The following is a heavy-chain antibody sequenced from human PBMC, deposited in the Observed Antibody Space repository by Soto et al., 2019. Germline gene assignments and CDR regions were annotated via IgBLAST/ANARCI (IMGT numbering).Heavy chain of an antibody. CDR1: GFTFSDYD. V-gene: IGHV3-11*01. CDR3: ASDKGITGNTAGTRFDT. Sequence: GGSLRLSCAASGFTFSDYDISWIRQAPWKGLEWVSYISSSGITIYYADSVKGRFTISRDNAKNSLYLQMNSLRAEATAVYYCASDKGITGNTAGTRFDTGGQRSQVTV. CDR2: ISSSGITI. D-gene: IGHD1-20*01. J-gene: IGHJ5*02.